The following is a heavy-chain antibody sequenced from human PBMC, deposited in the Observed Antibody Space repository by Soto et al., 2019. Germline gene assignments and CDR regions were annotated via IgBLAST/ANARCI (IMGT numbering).Heavy chain of an antibody. V-gene: IGHV4-61*01. CDR1: GGSVSSGSYY. J-gene: IGHJ5*02. CDR2: IYYSGST. D-gene: IGHD2-8*01. Sequence: QVQLQESGPGLVKPSETLSLTCTVSGGSVSSGSYYWSWIRQPPGKGLEWIGYIYYSGSTNYNPSLKSRVTISVDTPKNQFSLKLSSVTAADTAVYYCARLSCPSGVCLGAAWFDPWGQGTLVTVSS. CDR3: ARLSCPSGVCLGAAWFDP.